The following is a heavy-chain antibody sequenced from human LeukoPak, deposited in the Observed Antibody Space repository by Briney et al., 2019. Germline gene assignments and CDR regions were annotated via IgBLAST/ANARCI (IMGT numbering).Heavy chain of an antibody. J-gene: IGHJ4*02. V-gene: IGHV3-23*01. CDR2: ISGSGGST. Sequence: GGSLRLSCAASGFTFSSYAMSWVRQAPGKGLEWVSAISGSGGSTYYADSVKGRFTISRDNSKNTLYLQMNSLRAEDTAVYYCARDSLYYDSSGYHGPSWGQGTLVTVSS. CDR3: ARDSLYYDSSGYHGPS. D-gene: IGHD3-22*01. CDR1: GFTFSSYA.